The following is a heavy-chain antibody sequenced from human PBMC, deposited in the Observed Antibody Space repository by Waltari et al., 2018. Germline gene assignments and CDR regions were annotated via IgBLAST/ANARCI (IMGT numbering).Heavy chain of an antibody. Sequence: EVQMVESGGGLVQPGGSLRLSCAASGFTFSSHLMHWARQGPGKGLVWVARINDDGSRTAYADSVKGRVTISRDNAKNILYLEMSSLTAEDTAVYYCGRESTTDWYVDHWGQGTLVTVSS. D-gene: IGHD3-9*01. CDR1: GFTFSSHL. CDR2: INDDGSRT. V-gene: IGHV3-74*01. CDR3: GRESTTDWYVDH. J-gene: IGHJ4*02.